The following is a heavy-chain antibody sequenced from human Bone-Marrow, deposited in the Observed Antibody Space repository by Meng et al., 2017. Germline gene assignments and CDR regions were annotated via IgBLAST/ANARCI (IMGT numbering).Heavy chain of an antibody. Sequence: SVKVSCKASGGTFSSYTISWVRQAPGQGLEWMGRIIPILGIANCAQKFQGRVTITADKSTSTAYMELSSLRSEDTAVYYCARDYLRSMKTEYFQHWGQGTLVTVSS. CDR2: IIPILGIA. D-gene: IGHD5/OR15-5a*01. J-gene: IGHJ1*01. CDR3: ARDYLRSMKTEYFQH. CDR1: GGTFSSYT. V-gene: IGHV1-69*04.